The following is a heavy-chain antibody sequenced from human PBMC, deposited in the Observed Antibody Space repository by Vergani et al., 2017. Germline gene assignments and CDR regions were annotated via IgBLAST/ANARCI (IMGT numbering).Heavy chain of an antibody. D-gene: IGHD1-7*01. J-gene: IGHJ6*03. CDR2: IYWNDDQ. Sequence: QITLKESGPTLVKPTQTLTLTCTFSGFSLNTRGVSVAWIRQPPGKALDWLALIYWNDDQHYRPSLNNRVTITKDTSKNQVVLTMTNMDYVDTGTYYCVYRKTECGTNGCCYPFYYYNYMDVWGKGTTVTVSS. CDR3: VYRKTECGTNGCCYPFYYYNYMDV. V-gene: IGHV2-5*04. CDR1: GFSLNTRGVS.